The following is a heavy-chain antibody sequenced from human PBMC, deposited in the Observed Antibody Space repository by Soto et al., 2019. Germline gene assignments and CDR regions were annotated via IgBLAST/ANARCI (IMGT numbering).Heavy chain of an antibody. CDR1: GYTLTELS. Sequence: ASVKVSCKVSGYTLTELSMHWVRQAPVKGLEWMGGFDPEDGETIYAQKFQGRVTMTEDTSTDTAYMELSSLRSEDTAVYYCAISAAYYDYVWGSYRRYDAFDIWGQGTMVTVSS. J-gene: IGHJ3*02. CDR2: FDPEDGET. V-gene: IGHV1-24*01. D-gene: IGHD3-16*02. CDR3: AISAAYYDYVWGSYRRYDAFDI.